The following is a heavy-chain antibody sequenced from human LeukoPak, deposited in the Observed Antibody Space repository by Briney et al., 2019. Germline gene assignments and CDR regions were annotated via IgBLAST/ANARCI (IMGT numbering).Heavy chain of an antibody. J-gene: IGHJ4*02. CDR1: GFTVSSNY. CDR2: IYSGGST. CDR3: ASRSYSSSSRDY. Sequence: PGGSLRLSCAASGFTVSSNYMSWVRQALGKGLEWVSVIYSGGSTYYADSVKGRFTISRDNSKNTLYLQMNSLRAEDTAVYYCASRSYSSSSRDYWGQGTLVTVSS. D-gene: IGHD6-6*01. V-gene: IGHV3-53*01.